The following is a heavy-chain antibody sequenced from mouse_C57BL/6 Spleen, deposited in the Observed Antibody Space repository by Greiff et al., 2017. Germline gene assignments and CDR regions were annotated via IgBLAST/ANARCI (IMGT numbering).Heavy chain of an antibody. V-gene: IGHV1-82*01. CDR1: GYAFSSSW. J-gene: IGHJ4*01. CDR3: AVYYDYDYAMDY. D-gene: IGHD2-4*01. Sequence: QVQLKASGPELVKPGASVKISCKASGYAFSSSWMNWVKQRPGKGLEWIGRIYPGDGDTNYNGKFKGKATLTADKSSSTAYMQLSSLTSEDSAVYFCAVYYDYDYAMDYWGQGTSVTVSS. CDR2: IYPGDGDT.